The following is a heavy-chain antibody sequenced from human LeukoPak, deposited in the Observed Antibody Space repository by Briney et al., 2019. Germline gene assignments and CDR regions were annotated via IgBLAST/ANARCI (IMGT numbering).Heavy chain of an antibody. CDR3: ARPVPSRLGWFDP. J-gene: IGHJ5*02. CDR2: IYYSGST. D-gene: IGHD1-1*01. CDR1: GGSISSDNY. V-gene: IGHV4-39*01. Sequence: SETLSLTCTVSGGSISSDNYWGWIRQPPGKGLEWIGSIYYSGSTYYNPSLKSRVSISVHTSKNQFSLKLRSVTAADTAVYYCARPVPSRLGWFDPWGQGTLVTVSS.